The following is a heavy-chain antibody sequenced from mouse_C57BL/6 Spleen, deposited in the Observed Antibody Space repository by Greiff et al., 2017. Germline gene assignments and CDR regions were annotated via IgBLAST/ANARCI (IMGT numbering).Heavy chain of an antibody. Sequence: EVNVVESGEGLVKPGGSLKLSCAASGFTFSSYAMSWVRQTPEKRLEWVAYISSGGDYIYYADTVKGRFTISRDNARNTLYLQMSSLKSEDTAMYYCTRDCDYDGFAYWGQGTLVTVSA. J-gene: IGHJ3*01. CDR1: GFTFSSYA. CDR3: TRDCDYDGFAY. V-gene: IGHV5-9-1*02. CDR2: ISSGGDYI. D-gene: IGHD2-4*01.